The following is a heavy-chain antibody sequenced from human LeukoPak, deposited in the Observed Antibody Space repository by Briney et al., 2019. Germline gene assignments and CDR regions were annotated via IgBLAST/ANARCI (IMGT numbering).Heavy chain of an antibody. D-gene: IGHD5-18*01. Sequence: PGRSLRLYCEASGFTFSSYAMHWVRQAPGKGLEWVAVISYDGSNKYYADSVKGRFTISRDNSKNTLYLQMNSLRAEDTAVYYCARVPDTAMADYWGQGTLVTVSS. V-gene: IGHV3-30-3*01. J-gene: IGHJ4*02. CDR2: ISYDGSNK. CDR1: GFTFSSYA. CDR3: ARVPDTAMADY.